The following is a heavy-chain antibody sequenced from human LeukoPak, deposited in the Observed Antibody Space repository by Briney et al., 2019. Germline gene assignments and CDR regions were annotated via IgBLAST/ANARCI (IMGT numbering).Heavy chain of an antibody. D-gene: IGHD3-22*01. CDR3: ARSYDSSGYFSYYYYGMDV. V-gene: IGHV3-13*01. CDR1: GFTFSSYD. CDR2: IGIAGDT. J-gene: IGHJ6*02. Sequence: GGSLRLSCAASGFTFSSYDMHWVRQPTGKGLEWVSGIGIAGDTYYLGSVKGRFTISRENAKNSLYLQMNSLRAGDTAVYYCARSYDSSGYFSYYYYGMDVWGQGTTVTVSS.